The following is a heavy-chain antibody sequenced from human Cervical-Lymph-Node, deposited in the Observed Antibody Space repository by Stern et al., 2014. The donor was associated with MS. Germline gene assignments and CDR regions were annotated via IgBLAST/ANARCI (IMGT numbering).Heavy chain of an antibody. Sequence: EVQLVESGGGLVKPGGSLRLSCAASGFTFSIYSMNWVRQAPGKGLEWVSSISSSSSYIYYADSVKGRFTISRDNAKNSLYLQMNSLRAEDTAVYYCARAILYYDSSGRPFDYWGQGTLVTVSS. D-gene: IGHD3-22*01. CDR2: ISSSSSYI. CDR1: GFTFSIYS. J-gene: IGHJ4*02. CDR3: ARAILYYDSSGRPFDY. V-gene: IGHV3-21*01.